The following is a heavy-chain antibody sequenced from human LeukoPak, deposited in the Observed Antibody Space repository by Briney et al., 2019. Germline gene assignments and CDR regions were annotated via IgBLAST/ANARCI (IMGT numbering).Heavy chain of an antibody. V-gene: IGHV4-34*01. CDR1: GGSFNDYY. CDR3: ARRDYLDHFYYIDV. J-gene: IGHJ6*03. Sequence: SETLSHTCSVYGGSFNDYYWIWIRQPPGKGLEWIGEIKPSGRTNYNPSLESRVTISVDTSKNHFCLKLSSVTAADTAVYYCARRDYLDHFYYIDVWDKGNTVTVSS. D-gene: IGHD3-10*01. CDR2: IKPSGRT.